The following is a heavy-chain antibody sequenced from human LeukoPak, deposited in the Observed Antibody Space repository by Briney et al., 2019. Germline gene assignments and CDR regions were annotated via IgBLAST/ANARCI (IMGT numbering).Heavy chain of an antibody. CDR2: ISGSGDAT. CDR1: GFTFNNYG. Sequence: GGSLRLSCAASGFTFNNYGMRWVRQAPGRGLEWVSSISGSGDATYYADSVKGRFTISRDNSKNTLFLQMNSLTAEDTAVYYCAKAGPYYSDSWGQGTRVTVSS. CDR3: AKAGPYYSDS. J-gene: IGHJ4*02. V-gene: IGHV3-23*01.